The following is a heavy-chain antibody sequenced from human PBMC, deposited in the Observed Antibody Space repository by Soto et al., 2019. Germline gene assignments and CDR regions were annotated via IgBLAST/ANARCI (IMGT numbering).Heavy chain of an antibody. CDR2: INPSGGST. CDR3: ARDRKAVNYYYGMDV. V-gene: IGHV1-46*01. Sequence: ASVKVSCKASGYTFTSYYMHCVRQAPGQGLEWMGIINPSGGSTSYAQKFQGRVTMTRDTSISTAYMELSRLRSDDTAVYYCARDRKAVNYYYGMDVWGQGTTVTVSS. CDR1: GYTFTSYY. J-gene: IGHJ6*02. D-gene: IGHD4-17*01.